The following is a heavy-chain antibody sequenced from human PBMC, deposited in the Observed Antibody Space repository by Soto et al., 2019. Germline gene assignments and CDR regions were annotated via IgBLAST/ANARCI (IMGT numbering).Heavy chain of an antibody. CDR3: ASGGYYDSSGYNTGGAYYYYYGMDV. D-gene: IGHD3-22*01. V-gene: IGHV3-30-3*01. Sequence: GGSLRLSCAASGFTFSSYAMHWVRQAPGKGLEWVAVISYDGSNKYYADSVKGRFTISRDNSKNTLYLQMNSLRAEDTAVYYCASGGYYDSSGYNTGGAYYYYYGMDVWGQGTKVTVS. CDR2: ISYDGSNK. CDR1: GFTFSSYA. J-gene: IGHJ6*02.